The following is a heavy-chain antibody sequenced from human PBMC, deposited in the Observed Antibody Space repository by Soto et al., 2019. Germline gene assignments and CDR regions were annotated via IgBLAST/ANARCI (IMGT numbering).Heavy chain of an antibody. Sequence: PGGSLRLSCSASGFTFRDYYMSWIRQAPGKGLEYISYISSSSGSTNYADSVKGRFTISRDNAKNSLYLQMSSLRAEDTAVYYCARDRGGYDRLYYYHGMDVWGQGTTVNV. CDR3: ARDRGGYDRLYYYHGMDV. J-gene: IGHJ6*02. CDR1: GFTFRDYY. V-gene: IGHV3-11*06. D-gene: IGHD5-12*01. CDR2: ISSSSGST.